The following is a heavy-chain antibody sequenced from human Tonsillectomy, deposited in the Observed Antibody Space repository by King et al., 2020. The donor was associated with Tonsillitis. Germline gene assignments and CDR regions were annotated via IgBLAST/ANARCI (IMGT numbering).Heavy chain of an antibody. CDR2: ISGSSSYM. CDR1: GFTFSDYS. V-gene: IGHV3-21*01. D-gene: IGHD2-15*01. Sequence: EVQLVESGGGLVKPGGSLRLSCAASGFTFSDYSMNWVRQAPGKGPEWVSSISGSSSYMYYADSVKGRFTISRDNAKNSLYLQMNSLRAEDTAVYYCASVLPGTGRWNWGQGTLVTVSS. CDR3: ASVLPGTGRWN. J-gene: IGHJ4*02.